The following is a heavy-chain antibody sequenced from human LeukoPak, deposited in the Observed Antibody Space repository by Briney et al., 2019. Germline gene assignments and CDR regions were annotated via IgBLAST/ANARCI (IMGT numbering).Heavy chain of an antibody. CDR3: ARPLSTDY. Sequence: ASLKVSCKASRYTFKAYYMHWVRQTAGQGLEWMGWINPNTGDTNFAQKFQGRVTMTRDTSISTAYMEVRRLTSDDTAIYCCARPLSTDYWGQGTLVVVSS. CDR1: RYTFKAYY. J-gene: IGHJ4*02. V-gene: IGHV1-2*02. CDR2: INPNTGDT.